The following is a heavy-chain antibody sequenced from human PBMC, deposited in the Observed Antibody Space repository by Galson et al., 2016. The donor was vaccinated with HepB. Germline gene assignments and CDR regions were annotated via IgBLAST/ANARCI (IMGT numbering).Heavy chain of an antibody. J-gene: IGHJ5*02. Sequence: SLRLSCAGSGFTFSRYVMHWVRQAPGKGLEWVAAMSSDGTNEYYADSVKGRFTISRDNPKNTLYLQMSSLRPEDTAVYHCAKGGGLKIFGVDITIRFDPWGQGTLVTVAS. D-gene: IGHD3-3*01. CDR1: GFTFSRYV. CDR2: MSSDGTNE. V-gene: IGHV3-30*18. CDR3: AKGGGLKIFGVDITIRFDP.